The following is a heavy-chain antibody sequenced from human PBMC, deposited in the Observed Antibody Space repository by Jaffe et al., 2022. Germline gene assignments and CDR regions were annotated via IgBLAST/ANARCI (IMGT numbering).Heavy chain of an antibody. V-gene: IGHV1-69*01. CDR1: GGTFRSYA. CDR2: IVPIFNTP. J-gene: IGHJ3*02. D-gene: IGHD3-10*02. Sequence: QVQLVQSGAEVKKPGSSVKVSCTASGGTFRSYAFIWVRQAPGQGLEWMGGIVPIFNTPTYAQKFQGRVIITADDSTSTVYMELSSLRSEDSAVYYCAREGRLYYSVPGNPLWDAFDIWGQGAMVTVSS. CDR3: AREGRLYYSVPGNPLWDAFDI.